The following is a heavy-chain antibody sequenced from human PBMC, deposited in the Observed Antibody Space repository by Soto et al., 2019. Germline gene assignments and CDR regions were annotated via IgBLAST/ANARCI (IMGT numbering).Heavy chain of an antibody. CDR1: GGTFSSYA. D-gene: IGHD1-1*01. J-gene: IGHJ6*02. Sequence: QVQLVQSGAEVTKPGSSVKVSCKASGGTFSSYAISWVRQAPGQGLEWMGGIIHIFGTANYAQKFQGRVTITADESTSTAYMELSSLRTEDTAVYYCANSARVGTTGTTLRMAVWGQGTTVTVSS. CDR3: ANSARVGTTGTTLRMAV. CDR2: IIHIFGTA. V-gene: IGHV1-69*01.